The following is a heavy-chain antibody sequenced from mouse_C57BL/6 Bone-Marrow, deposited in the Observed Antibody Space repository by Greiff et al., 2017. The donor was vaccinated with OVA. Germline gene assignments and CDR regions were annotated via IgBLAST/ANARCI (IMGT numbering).Heavy chain of an antibody. V-gene: IGHV1-55*01. CDR1: GYTFTSYW. Sequence: VQLKQPGAELVKPGASVKMSCKASGYTFTSYWITWVKQRPGQGLEWIGDIYPGSGSTNYNEKFKSKATLTVDTSSSTAYMQLSSLTSEDSAVYYCASDSSGPAWFAYWGQGTLVTVSA. D-gene: IGHD3-2*02. CDR2: IYPGSGST. J-gene: IGHJ3*01. CDR3: ASDSSGPAWFAY.